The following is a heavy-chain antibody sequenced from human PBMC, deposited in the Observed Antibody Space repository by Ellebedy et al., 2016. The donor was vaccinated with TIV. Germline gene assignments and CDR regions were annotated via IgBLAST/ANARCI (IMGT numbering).Heavy chain of an antibody. J-gene: IGHJ5*02. V-gene: IGHV3-11*06. CDR3: ARDHIPVVVPAAIAFDP. CDR2: ISSGSNYI. D-gene: IGHD2-2*02. Sequence: GGSLRLSCAASGFIFSDYYMTWIRQAPGKGLEWVSYISSGSNYIHDADSVKGRLTVSRDNAKNSLFLQMNSLRVEDTAVYYCARDHIPVVVPAAIAFDPWGQGTLVTVSS. CDR1: GFIFSDYY.